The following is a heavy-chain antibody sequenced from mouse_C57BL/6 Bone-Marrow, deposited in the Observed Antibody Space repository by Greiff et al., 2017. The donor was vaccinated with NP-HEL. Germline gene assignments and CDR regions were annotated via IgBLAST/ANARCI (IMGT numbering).Heavy chain of an antibody. CDR1: GFSLTSYG. CDR3: ARHYYYGSSYAMDY. V-gene: IGHV2-6-1*01. J-gene: IGHJ4*01. Sequence: VNVVESGPGLVAPSQSLSITCTVSGFSLTSYGVHLVRQPPGKGLEWLVVIWSDGSTTYNSALKSRLSISKDNSKSQVFLKMNSLQTDDTAMYYCARHYYYGSSYAMDYWGQGTSVTVSS. D-gene: IGHD1-1*01. CDR2: IWSDGST.